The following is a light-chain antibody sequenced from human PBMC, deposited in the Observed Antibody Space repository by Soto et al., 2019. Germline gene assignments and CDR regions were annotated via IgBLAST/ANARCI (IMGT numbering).Light chain of an antibody. CDR2: GAS. V-gene: IGKV3-20*01. CDR3: QQYEAVVT. CDR1: QSVSSY. Sequence: VMTQSPATLSLSPGERATLSCRASQSVSSYLAWYQQKPGQAPRLLIYGASTRATGIPDRFSGSGSGTDFTLTISRLEPEDVAVYYCQQYEAVVTFGQGTKVDIK. J-gene: IGKJ1*01.